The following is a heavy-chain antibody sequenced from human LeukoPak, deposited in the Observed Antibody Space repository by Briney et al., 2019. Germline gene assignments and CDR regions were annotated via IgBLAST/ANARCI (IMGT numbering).Heavy chain of an antibody. D-gene: IGHD2-2*02. CDR1: GGSFSGYY. J-gene: IGHJ5*02. CDR3: ARIQLGYCSSTSCYNLPGVRFDP. CDR2: INHSGST. V-gene: IGHV4-34*01. Sequence: PSETLSLTCAVYGGSFSGYYWSWIRQPPGKGLEWIGEINHSGSTNYNPSLKSRVTISVDTSKNQFSLKLSSVTAADTAVYYCARIQLGYCSSTSCYNLPGVRFDPWGQGTLVTVSS.